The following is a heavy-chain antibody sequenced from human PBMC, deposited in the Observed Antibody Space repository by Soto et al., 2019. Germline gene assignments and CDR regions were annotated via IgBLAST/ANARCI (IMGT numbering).Heavy chain of an antibody. CDR3: AKDRDILTGYTTPRTGAFDI. CDR2: ISAYNGNT. Sequence: ASVKVSCKASGYTFTSYGISWVRQAPGQGLEWMGWISAYNGNTNYAQKLQGRVTMTTDTSTSTAYMELRSLRSDDTAVYYCAKDRDILTGYTTPRTGAFDIWGQGTMVTVSS. V-gene: IGHV1-18*01. J-gene: IGHJ3*02. CDR1: GYTFTSYG. D-gene: IGHD3-9*01.